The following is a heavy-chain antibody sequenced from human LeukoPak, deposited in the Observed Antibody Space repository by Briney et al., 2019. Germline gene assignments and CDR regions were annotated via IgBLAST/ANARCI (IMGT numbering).Heavy chain of an antibody. CDR2: ISSSSSYI. CDR3: AGAGYYGSGSYIYYYGMDV. Sequence: PGGSLRLSCAASGFTFSSYSMNWVRQAPGKGLEWVSSISSSSSYIYYADSVKGRFTISRDNGKNSLYLQMNSLRAEDTAVYYCAGAGYYGSGSYIYYYGMDVWGQGTTVTVSS. J-gene: IGHJ6*02. CDR1: GFTFSSYS. D-gene: IGHD3-10*01. V-gene: IGHV3-21*01.